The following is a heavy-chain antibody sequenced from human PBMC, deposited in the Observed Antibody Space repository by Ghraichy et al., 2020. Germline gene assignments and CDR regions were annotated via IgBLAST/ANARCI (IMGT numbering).Heavy chain of an antibody. V-gene: IGHV3-11*01. CDR3: ARDRGHCGGDCHYRLDY. Sequence: GGSLRLSCAASGFTFSDYYMTWIRQAPGKGLEWVSYISTSGSTIYYADSVKGRFTISRDNAKNSLYLQMNSLRAEDTAVYYCARDRGHCGGDCHYRLDYWGQGTLVTVSS. D-gene: IGHD2-21*02. J-gene: IGHJ4*02. CDR2: ISTSGSTI. CDR1: GFTFSDYY.